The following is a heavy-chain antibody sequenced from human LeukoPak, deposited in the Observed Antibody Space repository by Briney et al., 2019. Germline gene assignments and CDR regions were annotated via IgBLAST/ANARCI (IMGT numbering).Heavy chain of an antibody. CDR2: ISGSGGST. Sequence: QAGGSLRLSCAVSGFTFSSYAMNWVRQAPGKGLEWVSAISGSGGSTYYADSVKGRFTISRDKSKNTLYLQMNSLRAEDTAVYYCAKGDTTWELPHDYWGQGTLVTVSS. J-gene: IGHJ4*02. D-gene: IGHD1-26*01. CDR1: GFTFSSYA. V-gene: IGHV3-23*01. CDR3: AKGDTTWELPHDY.